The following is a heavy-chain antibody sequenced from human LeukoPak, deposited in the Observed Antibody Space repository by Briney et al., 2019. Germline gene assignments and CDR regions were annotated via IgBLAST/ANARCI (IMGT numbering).Heavy chain of an antibody. CDR2: ISSSSSYI. J-gene: IGHJ4*02. D-gene: IGHD3-16*01. Sequence: PGGSLRLSCAASGFTLSSSSMNWVRQAPGKGLEWVSSISSSSSYIYYADSVKGRFTISRDYAKNSLYLQMDSLRAEDTAVYYCARGWASEAFDYWGQGTLVTVSS. CDR3: ARGWASEAFDY. V-gene: IGHV3-21*01. CDR1: GFTLSSSS.